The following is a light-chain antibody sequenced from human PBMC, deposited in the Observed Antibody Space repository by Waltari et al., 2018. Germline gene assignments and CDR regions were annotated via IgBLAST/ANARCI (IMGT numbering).Light chain of an antibody. Sequence: SFELTQDPPVSVALGHTVRITCKGDSLRRYSASWYQQRPGQAPILVLYGQNNRPSGIPDRFSGSNSGNTASLIITGAQAEDEADYYCHSRDTSSTRFFGGGTRLTV. CDR3: HSRDTSSTRF. V-gene: IGLV3-19*01. CDR1: SLRRYS. J-gene: IGLJ2*01. CDR2: GQN.